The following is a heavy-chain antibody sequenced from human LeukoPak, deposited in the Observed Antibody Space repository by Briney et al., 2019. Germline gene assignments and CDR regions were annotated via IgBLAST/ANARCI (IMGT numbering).Heavy chain of an antibody. J-gene: IGHJ4*02. CDR3: TRLYTSTWSIGH. D-gene: IGHD6-13*01. V-gene: IGHV4-38-2*01. CDR1: GYSITSGYY. Sequence: SETLSLTCAVSGYSITSGYYWGWIRQPPGKGLEWIGSIYHSGNTYYNPSLKSRVTLSVATSKNQISLELTSVTAADTAVYYCTRLYTSTWSIGHWGQGTLVTVSS. CDR2: IYHSGNT.